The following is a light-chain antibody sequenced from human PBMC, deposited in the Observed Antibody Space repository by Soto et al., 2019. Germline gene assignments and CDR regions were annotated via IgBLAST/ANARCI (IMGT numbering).Light chain of an antibody. CDR1: SSDVGGYNY. Sequence: QSALTQPASVSGSPGQSITISCTGTSSDVGGYNYVSWYQQHPAKAPQLMIYEVSNRPSGVSNRFSGSKSGKTASLTIAGLQAEDEADYYCSSYTSSSTLVFGTGTKVTVL. V-gene: IGLV2-14*01. CDR2: EVS. CDR3: SSYTSSSTLV. J-gene: IGLJ1*01.